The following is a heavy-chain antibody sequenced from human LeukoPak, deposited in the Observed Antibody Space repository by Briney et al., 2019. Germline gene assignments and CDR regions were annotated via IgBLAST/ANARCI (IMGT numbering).Heavy chain of an antibody. CDR3: AKDRWGAVASFDY. V-gene: IGHV3-74*01. J-gene: IGHJ4*02. Sequence: GGSLRLSCAASGFTFSSYWMHWVRQAPGKGLVWVSRINSDGSTTTYADSVKGRFTISRDNAKNTLYLQMNSLESEDTAVYYCAKDRWGAVASFDYWGQGTLVTVSS. CDR1: GFTFSSYW. D-gene: IGHD6-19*01. CDR2: INSDGSTT.